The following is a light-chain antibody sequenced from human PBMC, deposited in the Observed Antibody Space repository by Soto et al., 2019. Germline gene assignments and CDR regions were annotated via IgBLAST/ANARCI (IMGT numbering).Light chain of an antibody. Sequence: ELVLTQSPGTLSLFPGERATLSCRATQSVNSNYLAWYQQKPGQAPRLLIYIASRRATGIPDRFSGSGSGTDFTLTISRLEPEDFAVYYCQHYGTSTWTFGQGTKVEVK. CDR2: IAS. J-gene: IGKJ1*01. CDR3: QHYGTSTWT. CDR1: QSVNSNY. V-gene: IGKV3-20*01.